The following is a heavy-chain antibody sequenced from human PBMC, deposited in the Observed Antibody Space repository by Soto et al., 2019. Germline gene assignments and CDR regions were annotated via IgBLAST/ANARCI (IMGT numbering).Heavy chain of an antibody. D-gene: IGHD2-2*01. CDR2: IYYSGST. CDR3: ARAPLYCSSTSSYENWFDP. CDR1: DGSISIGAYD. J-gene: IGHJ5*02. V-gene: IGHV4-31*03. Sequence: SETLSLTCILSDGSISIGAYDWSWIRQHRGKGPEWIGYIYYSGSTYYNPSLKSRVTISVDTSKNQFSLKLSSVTAADTAVYYCARAPLYCSSTSSYENWFDPWGQGTMVTVSS.